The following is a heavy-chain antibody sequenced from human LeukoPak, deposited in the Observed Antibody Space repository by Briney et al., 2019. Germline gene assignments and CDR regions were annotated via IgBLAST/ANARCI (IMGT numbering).Heavy chain of an antibody. Sequence: SETLSLTCTVSGGSISGYHWNWIRQSPGKGLEWIANIFYTGNADYNPSLKSRVTISLDTPKNQISLILTSVTAADTAVYYCARQEGTEDYWGQGTLVTVSS. CDR1: GGSISGYH. CDR3: ARQEGTEDY. V-gene: IGHV4-59*08. J-gene: IGHJ4*02. CDR2: IFYTGNA. D-gene: IGHD2-8*02.